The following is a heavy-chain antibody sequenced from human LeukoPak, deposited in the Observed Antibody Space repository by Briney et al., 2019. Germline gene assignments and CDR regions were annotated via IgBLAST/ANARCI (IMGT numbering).Heavy chain of an antibody. CDR1: GGSFSGYY. D-gene: IGHD3-3*01. V-gene: IGHV4-34*01. CDR2: INHSGST. CDR3: ARAPHYDDFWSGYPYYYGMDV. J-gene: IGHJ6*02. Sequence: SETLSLTCAVYGGSFSGYYWSWIRQPPGKGLEWIGEINHSGSTNYNPSLKSRVTISVDTSKNQFSLKLSSVTAADTAVYYCARAPHYDDFWSGYPYYYGMDVWGQGTTVTVSS.